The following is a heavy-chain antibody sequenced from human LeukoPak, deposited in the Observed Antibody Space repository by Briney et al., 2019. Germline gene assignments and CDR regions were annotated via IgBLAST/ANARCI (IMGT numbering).Heavy chain of an antibody. CDR1: GLSFSSNA. CDR2: IGGSGSA. J-gene: IGHJ4*02. Sequence: PGGSLRLSCAGSGLSFSSNAMSWVRQAPGKGLEWVSAIGGSGSAYYADSVKGRFTISRDNSKNTLYLQMNSLRAEDTAVYYCAKEGSWYINPHYFDYWGQGTLVTVSS. D-gene: IGHD1-20*01. V-gene: IGHV3-23*01. CDR3: AKEGSWYINPHYFDY.